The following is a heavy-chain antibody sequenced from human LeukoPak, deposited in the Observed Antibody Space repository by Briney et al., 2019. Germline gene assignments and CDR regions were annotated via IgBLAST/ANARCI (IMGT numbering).Heavy chain of an antibody. CDR2: ISAYNGNT. CDR1: GYTFTSYG. V-gene: IGHV1-18*01. D-gene: IGHD6-13*01. Sequence: ASVKVSCKASGYTFTSYGISWVRQAPGQGLEWMGWISAYNGNTNYAQKLQGRVTMTTDTSTSTAYMELRSLRSDDTAVYYCARVVAAAVINWSAPGGQGTLVTVSS. CDR3: ARVVAAAVINWSAP. J-gene: IGHJ5*02.